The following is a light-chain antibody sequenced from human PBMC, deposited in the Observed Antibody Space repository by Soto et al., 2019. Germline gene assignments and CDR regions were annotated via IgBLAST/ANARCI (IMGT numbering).Light chain of an antibody. J-gene: IGKJ1*01. Sequence: EIVLTQSPGTLSLSPGERATLSCRASQSVSSNYLAWYQQKPGQAPRLLIYGASSRATGTPDRCSGRGSGTEFTLTISRLEPEDVAVYYCQQYGCSPRTFGQGTKVEIK. CDR3: QQYGCSPRT. CDR1: QSVSSNY. V-gene: IGKV3-20*01. CDR2: GAS.